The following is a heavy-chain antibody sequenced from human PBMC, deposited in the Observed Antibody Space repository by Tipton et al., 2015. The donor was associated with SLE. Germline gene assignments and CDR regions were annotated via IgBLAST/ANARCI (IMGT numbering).Heavy chain of an antibody. V-gene: IGHV4-59*11. CDR3: ARDGFMTTVTTRDAFEI. D-gene: IGHD4-17*01. Sequence: TLSLTCTVSGGSISSHYWTWIRQPPGKGLEWIGYIHNSGSTYYNPSLKSRVTISVDTSKNHFSLKLSSVTAADTAVYYCARDGFMTTVTTRDAFEIWGQGTMVTVSS. CDR2: IHNSGST. CDR1: GGSISSHY. J-gene: IGHJ3*02.